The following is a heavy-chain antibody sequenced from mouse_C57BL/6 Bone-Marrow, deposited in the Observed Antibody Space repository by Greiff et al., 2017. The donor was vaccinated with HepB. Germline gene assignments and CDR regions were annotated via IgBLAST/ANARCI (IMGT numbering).Heavy chain of an antibody. J-gene: IGHJ2*01. CDR2: IRLKSDNYAT. CDR1: GFTFSNYW. CDR3: TGAYYSNYVADY. V-gene: IGHV6-3*01. D-gene: IGHD2-5*01. Sequence: VQLKESGGGLVQPGGSMKLSCVASGFTFSNYWMNWVRQSPEKGLEWVAQIRLKSDNYATHYAESVKGRFTISRDDSKSSVYLQMNNLRAEDTGIYYCTGAYYSNYVADYWGQGTTLTVSS.